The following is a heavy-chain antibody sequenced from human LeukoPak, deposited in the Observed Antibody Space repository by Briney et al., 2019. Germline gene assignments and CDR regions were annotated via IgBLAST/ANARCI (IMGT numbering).Heavy chain of an antibody. J-gene: IGHJ5*02. D-gene: IGHD3-3*01. CDR1: GFTFSSYA. Sequence: PGGSLRLSCAASGFTFSSYAMSWVRQAPGKGLEWVAVISYDGSNKYYADSVKGRFTISRDNSKNTLYLQMNSLRAEDTAVYYCARELTEWSNWFDPWGQGTLVTVSS. V-gene: IGHV3-30*04. CDR2: ISYDGSNK. CDR3: ARELTEWSNWFDP.